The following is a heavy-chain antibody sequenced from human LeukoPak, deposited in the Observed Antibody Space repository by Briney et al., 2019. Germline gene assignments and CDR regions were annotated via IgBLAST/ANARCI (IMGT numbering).Heavy chain of an antibody. D-gene: IGHD1-26*01. Sequence: SETLSLTCTVSGGSISSYYWSWIRQPAGKGLEWTGRIYTSGSTNYNPSLKSRVTMSVDTSKNQFSLKLSSVTAADTAVYYCARVGATRPYYYYYYGMDVWGQGTTVTVSS. CDR1: GGSISSYY. J-gene: IGHJ6*02. CDR2: IYTSGST. V-gene: IGHV4-4*07. CDR3: ARVGATRPYYYYYYGMDV.